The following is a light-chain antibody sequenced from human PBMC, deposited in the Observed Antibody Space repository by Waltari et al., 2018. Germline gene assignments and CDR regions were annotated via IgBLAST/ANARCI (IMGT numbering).Light chain of an antibody. CDR3: QQYNDYSRGT. CDR1: QSVDYF. V-gene: IGKV3-15*01. Sequence: EVVLTQSPATLSVSPGERATLSCRASQSVDYFLAWYQQKDGQAPRLLVYGASTRATGIPTRFSGSGYGTEFTLSISSLQPDDYATYYCQQYNDYSRGTFGQGTKVEIK. J-gene: IGKJ1*01. CDR2: GAS.